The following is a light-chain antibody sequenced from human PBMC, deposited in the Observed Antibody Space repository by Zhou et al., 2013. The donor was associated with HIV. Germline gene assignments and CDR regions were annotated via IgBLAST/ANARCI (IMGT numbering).Light chain of an antibody. J-gene: IGKJ2*01. Sequence: DIQMTQSPSSLSASVGDRLTITCRASQTISSYLNWYRQKPGKAPKLLIYAASSLQTGVPSRFSGSGSGTDFTLTISSLQPEDFATYYCQQSYSSPRTFGQGTKLEIK. CDR2: AAS. CDR3: QQSYSSPRT. CDR1: QTISSY. V-gene: IGKV1-39*01.